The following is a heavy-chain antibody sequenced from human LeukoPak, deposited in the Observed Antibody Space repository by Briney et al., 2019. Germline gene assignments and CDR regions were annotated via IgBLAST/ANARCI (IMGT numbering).Heavy chain of an antibody. J-gene: IGHJ5*02. CDR1: VYTFTSYD. CDR2: MNPTSGHT. CDR3: ARSPVGVRKKHDL. D-gene: IGHD3-10*01. Sequence: ASVTVSYTASVYTFTSYDINWVRQAPGQGLEWMGWMNPTSGHTGYVQKFQGRITMTRDTSVSTAYMELNSLTSEDTAVYYCARSPVGVRKKHDLWGQGTLVIVSS. V-gene: IGHV1-8*01.